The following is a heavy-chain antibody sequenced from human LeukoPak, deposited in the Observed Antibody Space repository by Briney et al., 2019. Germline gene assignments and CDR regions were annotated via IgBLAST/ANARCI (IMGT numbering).Heavy chain of an antibody. Sequence: ASVKVSCKASGYTFTSYYMHWVRQAPGQGLEWMGIINPSGGSTSYAQKFQGRVTMTRDTSTSTVYMELSSLRCEDTAVYYCASPERQLWLLDYWGQGTLVTVSS. CDR2: INPSGGST. CDR1: GYTFTSYY. D-gene: IGHD5-18*01. CDR3: ASPERQLWLLDY. V-gene: IGHV1-46*01. J-gene: IGHJ4*02.